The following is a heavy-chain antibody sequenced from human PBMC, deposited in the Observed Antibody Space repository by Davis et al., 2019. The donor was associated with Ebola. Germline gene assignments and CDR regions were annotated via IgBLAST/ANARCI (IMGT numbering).Heavy chain of an antibody. J-gene: IGHJ6*02. V-gene: IGHV3-11*01. D-gene: IGHD5-12*01. CDR1: GFTFSDYY. Sequence: GGSLRLSCAASGFTFSDYYMSWIRQAPGKGLEWVSYISSSGSTIYYADSVKGRFTISRDNAKNSLYLQMNSLRAEDTAVYYCAREGIVATMGGYYYYYYGMDVWGQGTTVTVSS. CDR2: ISSSGSTI. CDR3: AREGIVATMGGYYYYYYGMDV.